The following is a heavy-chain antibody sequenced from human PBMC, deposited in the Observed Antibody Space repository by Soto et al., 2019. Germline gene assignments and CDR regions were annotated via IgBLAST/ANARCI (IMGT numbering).Heavy chain of an antibody. V-gene: IGHV3-23*01. CDR1: GLTFSNFV. CDR3: AKDLIEQPHYDY. Sequence: EVQLLESGGGLVQPGGSLRLSCAASGLTFSNFVMAWVRQAPGKGLEWVSGISVSGGSTYYADSVKGRFTISRDNSNNTLYLQMNSLRAEDTAVYYCAKDLIEQPHYDYWGQGTLVTVSS. CDR2: ISVSGGST. J-gene: IGHJ4*02. D-gene: IGHD3-22*01.